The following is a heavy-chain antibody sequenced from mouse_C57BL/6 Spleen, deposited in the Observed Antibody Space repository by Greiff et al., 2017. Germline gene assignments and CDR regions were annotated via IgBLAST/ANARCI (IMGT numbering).Heavy chain of an antibody. CDR3: ARIYCGSE. CDR2: IDPSNGNT. V-gene: IGHV14-3*01. D-gene: IGHD2-2*01. Sequence: EVQLQQPVAELVRPGASVKVSCTASGFNFKNTYMHWVKQRPGQGLEWIGRIDPSNGNTKYAPKFQGQATLTVDTSSNTAYLQLSSLTSEDTAIYYCARIYCGSEWGQGTLVTVSA. CDR1: GFNFKNTY. J-gene: IGHJ3*02.